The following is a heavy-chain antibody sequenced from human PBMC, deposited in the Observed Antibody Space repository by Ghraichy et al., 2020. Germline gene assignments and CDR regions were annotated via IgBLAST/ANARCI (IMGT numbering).Heavy chain of an antibody. J-gene: IGHJ5*02. CDR2: IKEDGSAK. Sequence: GGSLRLSCTASGFTFSSSWMIWVRQAPGKGLEWVANIKEDGSAKFHVDSVKGRFTVSRDNAKNSLYLQMDSVRVEDTAVYYCARGRGFGPWGQGTLVTVSS. CDR1: GFTFSSSW. V-gene: IGHV3-7*03. CDR3: ARGRGFGP.